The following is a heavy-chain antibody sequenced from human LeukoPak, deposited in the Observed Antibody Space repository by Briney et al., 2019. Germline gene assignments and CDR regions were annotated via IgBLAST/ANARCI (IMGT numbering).Heavy chain of an antibody. V-gene: IGHV4-39*01. CDR3: ATRIFGFGELRLSYFDY. D-gene: IGHD3-10*01. CDR2: IYYSGST. Sequence: SETLSLTCTVSGGSISSSSYYWGWIRQPPGKGLEWIGSIYYSGSTYYNPSLKSRVTISVDTSKNQFSLKLSSVTAADTAVYHCATRIFGFGELRLSYFDYWGQGTLVTVSS. J-gene: IGHJ4*02. CDR1: GGSISSSSYY.